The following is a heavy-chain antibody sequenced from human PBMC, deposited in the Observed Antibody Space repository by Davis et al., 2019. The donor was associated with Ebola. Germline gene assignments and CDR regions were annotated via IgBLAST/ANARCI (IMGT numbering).Heavy chain of an antibody. V-gene: IGHV3-23*01. CDR1: GFTFGSYG. Sequence: GESLNISCAASGFTFGSYGMTWVRQAPGKGLEWVSAISDSGVHTYYRDSVQGRFTISRDNSKKKVFLQVSSLRADDTAIYYCTRRPAYADYGWYFDLWGRGTLVTVSS. D-gene: IGHD4-17*01. J-gene: IGHJ2*01. CDR2: ISDSGVHT. CDR3: TRRPAYADYGWYFDL.